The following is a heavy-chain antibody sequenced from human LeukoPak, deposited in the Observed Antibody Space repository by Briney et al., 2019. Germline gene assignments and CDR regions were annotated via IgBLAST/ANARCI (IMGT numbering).Heavy chain of an antibody. CDR3: ARAPPEEVVCDY. Sequence: ASVKVSCKASGYTFTSYYMHWVRQAPGQGLEWMGIINPSGGSTSYAQKFQGRATMTRDTSTSTVYMELSSLRSEDTAVYYCARAPPEEVVCDYWGQGTLVTVSS. D-gene: IGHD2-15*01. J-gene: IGHJ4*02. CDR1: GYTFTSYY. CDR2: INPSGGST. V-gene: IGHV1-46*01.